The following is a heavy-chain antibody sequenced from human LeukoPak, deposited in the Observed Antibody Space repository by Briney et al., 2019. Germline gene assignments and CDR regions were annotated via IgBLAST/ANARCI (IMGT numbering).Heavy chain of an antibody. CDR3: SRDNRRGYPVYFAY. CDR1: GYSFTGYY. V-gene: IGHV1-2*02. CDR2: INPIGGGT. D-gene: IGHD3-22*01. Sequence: ASVKVSCKTSGYSFTGYYIHWVRQAPGQGLEWMGWINPIGGGTNYAQKFQGRVTMTRYTSITTAYMEMSSLRSDDTAVYYCSRDNRRGYPVYFAYWGQGTLVTVSS. J-gene: IGHJ4*02.